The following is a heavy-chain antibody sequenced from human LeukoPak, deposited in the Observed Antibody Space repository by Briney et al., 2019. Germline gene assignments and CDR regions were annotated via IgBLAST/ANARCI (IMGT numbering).Heavy chain of an antibody. V-gene: IGHV4-34*01. D-gene: IGHD5-12*01. Sequence: PSETLSLTCAVYGGSFSGYYWSWIRQPPGKGLEWIGEINHSGSTNYNPSLKSRVTISVDTSKNQFSLKLSSVTAADTAVYYCARDRGYQYYYYMDVWGKGTTVTVSS. CDR3: ARDRGYQYYYYMDV. CDR2: INHSGST. CDR1: GGSFSGYY. J-gene: IGHJ6*03.